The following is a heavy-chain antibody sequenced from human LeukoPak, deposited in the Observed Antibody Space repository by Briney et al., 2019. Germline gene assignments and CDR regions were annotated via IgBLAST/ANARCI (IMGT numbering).Heavy chain of an antibody. CDR2: IKSKTDSGTT. CDR1: GFTFNNAW. CDR3: TTVLIDYYDSSGYYSFDY. Sequence: GGSLRLSCTASGFTFNNAWMTWVRQAPGKGLEWVGRIKSKTDSGTTDYAAPVKGRFTISRDDSTNTLYLQMNSLKTEDTAVYYCTTVLIDYYDSSGYYSFDYWGQGTLVTVFS. V-gene: IGHV3-15*01. J-gene: IGHJ4*02. D-gene: IGHD3-22*01.